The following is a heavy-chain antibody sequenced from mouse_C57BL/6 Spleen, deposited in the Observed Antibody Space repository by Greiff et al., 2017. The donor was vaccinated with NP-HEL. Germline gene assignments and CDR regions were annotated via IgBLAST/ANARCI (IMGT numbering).Heavy chain of an antibody. Sequence: QVQLKESGPELVKPGASVKISCKASGYAFSSSWMNWVKQRPGKGLEWIGRIYPGDGDTNYNGKFKGKATLTADKSSSTAYMQLSSLTSEDSAVYFCARGGKGIYYSNYDWYFDVWGTGTTVTVSS. CDR3: ARGGKGIYYSNYDWYFDV. J-gene: IGHJ1*03. CDR1: GYAFSSSW. V-gene: IGHV1-82*01. D-gene: IGHD2-5*01. CDR2: IYPGDGDT.